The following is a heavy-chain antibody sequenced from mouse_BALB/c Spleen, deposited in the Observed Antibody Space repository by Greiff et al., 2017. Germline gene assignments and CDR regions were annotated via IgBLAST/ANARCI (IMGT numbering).Heavy chain of an antibody. CDR2: ISYSGST. V-gene: IGHV3-2*02. CDR3: ARCRTTATHYYAMDY. D-gene: IGHD1-2*01. CDR1: GYSITSDYA. J-gene: IGHJ4*01. Sequence: EVKLVESGPGLVKPSQSLSLTCTVTGYSITSDYAWNWIRQFPGNKLEWMGYISYSGSTSYNPSLKSRISITRDTSKNQFFLQLNSVTTEDTATYYCARCRTTATHYYAMDYWGQGTSVTVSS.